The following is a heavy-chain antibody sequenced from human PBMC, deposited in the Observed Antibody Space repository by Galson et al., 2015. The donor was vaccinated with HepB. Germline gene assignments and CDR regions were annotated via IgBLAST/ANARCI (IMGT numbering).Heavy chain of an antibody. J-gene: IGHJ4*02. CDR1: GVTFSNYG. CDR3: ARDPHLYHALAGNMAGFDY. V-gene: IGHV3-30*03. CDR2: ISYDGRNK. D-gene: IGHD6-19*01. Sequence: SLRLSCAASGVTFSNYGFHWVRQAPGKGLEWVTIISYDGRNKHYADSVKGRFTISRDNSKNMVYLQMNSLRAEDTALYYCARDPHLYHALAGNMAGFDYWGQGTLVTVSS.